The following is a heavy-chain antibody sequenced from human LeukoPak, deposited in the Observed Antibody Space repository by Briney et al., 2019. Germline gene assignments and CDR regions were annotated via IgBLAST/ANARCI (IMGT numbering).Heavy chain of an antibody. CDR3: ARNEN. J-gene: IGHJ4*02. Sequence: PGGSLRLSCAASGFTFSSYSMNWVRQAPGKGLEWVSYISSSSSYIKYADSVKGRFTLSRDNATNSLYLQMNSLRAEDTAMYYCARNENWGQGTLVTVSS. CDR2: ISSSSSYI. V-gene: IGHV3-21*04. CDR1: GFTFSSYS.